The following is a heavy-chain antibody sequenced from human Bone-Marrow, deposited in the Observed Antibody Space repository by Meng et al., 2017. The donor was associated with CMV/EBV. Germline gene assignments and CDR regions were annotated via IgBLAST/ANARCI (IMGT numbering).Heavy chain of an antibody. CDR2: INPNSGDT. CDR3: ARDLTTAWPNY. D-gene: IGHD2-21*02. J-gene: IGHJ4*02. Sequence: CKASGYTFTGYYIHWVLQAPGQGLEWMGWINPNSGDTNYAQNFQGRVAMTRDTSISTAYMELSGLRSDDTAVYYCARDLTTAWPNYWGQGTLVTVSS. V-gene: IGHV1-2*02. CDR1: GYTFTGYY.